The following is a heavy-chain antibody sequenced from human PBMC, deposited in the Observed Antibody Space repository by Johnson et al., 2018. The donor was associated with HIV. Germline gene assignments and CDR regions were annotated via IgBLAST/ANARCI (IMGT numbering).Heavy chain of an antibody. CDR3: ARATYYYDFSGYLTRPRAFDM. Sequence: VQLVESGGGLAKPTWSPRLSCAASQFTFSRYYMKCVRQAPGNGLELVGQVNPKGTKTNLIESAKDRINTSTINAKNSLYLEMNSLRVEDTALYYCARATYYYDFSGYLTRPRAFDMWGQGTLVTVSS. CDR1: QFTFSRYY. J-gene: IGHJ3*02. CDR2: VNPKGTKT. V-gene: IGHV3-25*05. D-gene: IGHD3-22*01.